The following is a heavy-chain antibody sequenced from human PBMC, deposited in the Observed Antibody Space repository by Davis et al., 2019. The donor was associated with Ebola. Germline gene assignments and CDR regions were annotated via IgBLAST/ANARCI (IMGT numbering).Heavy chain of an antibody. V-gene: IGHV3-74*01. CDR2: INRDGSTT. CDR1: GFIFSKSW. Sequence: HTGGSLRLSCAASGFIFSKSWMSWVRQGLGEGLVWVSDINRDGSTTKYADSVKGRFTISRDNAKNTVYLQMSRLRAEDTAVYYCAKDEGAVTTHYYGMDVWGQGTTVTVSS. D-gene: IGHD4-17*01. J-gene: IGHJ6*02. CDR3: AKDEGAVTTHYYGMDV.